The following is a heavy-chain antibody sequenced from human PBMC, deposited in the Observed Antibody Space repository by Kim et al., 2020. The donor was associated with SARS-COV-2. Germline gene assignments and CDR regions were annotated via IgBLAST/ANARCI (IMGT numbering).Heavy chain of an antibody. D-gene: IGHD3-10*01. CDR1: GGSISGYH. V-gene: IGHV4-59*13. CDR3: ARALKRGSGSQFSYGMDV. J-gene: IGHJ6*01. CDR2: IHYSGTT. Sequence: SETLSLTCTLSGGSISGYHWTWVRQPPGKGLEWIGYIHYSGTTNYNPSLKSRVTMSVDTSKNQFSLKLNSVTTADTAVYYCARALKRGSGSQFSYGMDV.